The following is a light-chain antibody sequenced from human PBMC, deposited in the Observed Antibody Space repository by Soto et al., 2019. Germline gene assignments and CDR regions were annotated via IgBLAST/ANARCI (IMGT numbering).Light chain of an antibody. CDR1: QTVGSF. V-gene: IGKV3-11*01. J-gene: IGKJ1*01. CDR2: DAS. Sequence: EIVLTQSPAILSLSPGERATLSCRASQTVGSFLAWYQQKPGQAPRLLMYDASNRATGIPARFSGSGSGTDFTLTISSLEPDDFAVYYCQQRSNWPPWTFGQGTEVEIK. CDR3: QQRSNWPPWT.